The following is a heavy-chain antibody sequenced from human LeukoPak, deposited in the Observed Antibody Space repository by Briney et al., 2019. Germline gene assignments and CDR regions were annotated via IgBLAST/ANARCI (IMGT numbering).Heavy chain of an antibody. Sequence: ASVKVSCKASGYTFSTYPLNWVRQAPGQGLEWMGWISAYNGNTNYAQKLQGRVTMTTDTSTSTAYMELRSLRSDDTAVYYCASSSGYYIYDYWGQGTLVTVSS. CDR1: GYTFSTYP. J-gene: IGHJ4*02. CDR2: ISAYNGNT. V-gene: IGHV1-18*01. D-gene: IGHD3-22*01. CDR3: ASSSGYYIYDY.